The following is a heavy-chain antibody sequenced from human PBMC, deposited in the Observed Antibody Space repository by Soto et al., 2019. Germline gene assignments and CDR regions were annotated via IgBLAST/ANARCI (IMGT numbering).Heavy chain of an antibody. V-gene: IGHV4-39*01. J-gene: IGHJ3*02. D-gene: IGHD3-22*01. CDR3: ARHPPAFDSSGYYWPGVFDI. CDR1: GGSISSSSDY. CDR2: IFYTGTT. Sequence: KTSETLSLACTVSGGSISSSSDYWGWIRQPPGKGLEWIGSIFYTGTTYYNPSLKSRVTISVDTSKNQFSLKLSSVAAADTAVYYCARHPPAFDSSGYYWPGVFDIWGQRSL.